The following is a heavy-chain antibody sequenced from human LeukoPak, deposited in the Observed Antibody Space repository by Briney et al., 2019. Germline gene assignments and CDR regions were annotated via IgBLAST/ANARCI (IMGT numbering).Heavy chain of an antibody. J-gene: IGHJ4*02. CDR1: GYTFTIYG. Sequence: ASVKVSCKASGYTFTIYGISWVRQAPGQGLEWMGWISAYNGNTNYAQKLQGRVTMTTDTSTSTAYMELRSLRSDDTAVYYCARRDSSGWYEDYWGQGTLVTVSS. CDR2: ISAYNGNT. D-gene: IGHD6-19*01. CDR3: ARRDSSGWYEDY. V-gene: IGHV1-18*01.